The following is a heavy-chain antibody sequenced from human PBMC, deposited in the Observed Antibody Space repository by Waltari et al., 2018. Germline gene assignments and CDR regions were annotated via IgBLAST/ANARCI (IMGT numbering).Heavy chain of an antibody. V-gene: IGHV3-48*01. Sequence: EEQLVESGGGLVQPGGSLRLSCAPSGFIFSTYSMNWVRQAPGKGLEWISYISKVGTTIYYADSVKGRVTISRDNAKNSLHLQMNSLRAEDTAVYYCVREIRGTGYFPDAFDIWGQGTMVSVSS. CDR3: VREIRGTGYFPDAFDI. CDR1: GFIFSTYS. CDR2: ISKVGTTI. D-gene: IGHD3-9*01. J-gene: IGHJ3*02.